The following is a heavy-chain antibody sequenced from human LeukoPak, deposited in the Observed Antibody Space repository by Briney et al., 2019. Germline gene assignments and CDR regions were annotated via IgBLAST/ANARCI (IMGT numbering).Heavy chain of an antibody. CDR3: AKDAHWSADH. D-gene: IGHD3-3*01. J-gene: IGHJ5*02. CDR1: GFTFSGYG. Sequence: PGGSLRLSCAASGFTFSGYGMHWVRQAPGKGLEWVAHIRSDENYKHYADSVKGRFTISRDNSKNTVYVQMNSLRPEDTAVYYCAKDAHWSADHWGQGTLVTVSS. CDR2: IRSDENYK. V-gene: IGHV3-30*02.